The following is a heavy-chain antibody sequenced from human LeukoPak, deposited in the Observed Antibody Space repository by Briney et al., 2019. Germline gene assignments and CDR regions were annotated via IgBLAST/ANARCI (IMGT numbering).Heavy chain of an antibody. D-gene: IGHD6-6*01. CDR3: ARYSSSSIDF. CDR2: ISSSSSYI. Sequence: GGSVRLSCAASGYTFNRYSINWLRQAPGKGLVWVSSISSSSSYIYYADSVKGRFTISRDNAKNSLYLQMNSLSAEGTAVYYCARYSSSSIDFWGKGTLVTVSS. CDR1: GYTFNRYS. J-gene: IGHJ4*01. V-gene: IGHV3-21*01.